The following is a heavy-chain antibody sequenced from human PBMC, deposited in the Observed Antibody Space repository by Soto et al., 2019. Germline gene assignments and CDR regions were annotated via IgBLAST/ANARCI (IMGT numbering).Heavy chain of an antibody. CDR2: IDPSDSST. D-gene: IGHD6-19*01. CDR3: ARQPPTYSSGWYVDY. V-gene: IGHV5-10-1*01. J-gene: IGHJ4*02. CDR1: GYSFTDYW. Sequence: GESLKISCKGSGYSFTDYWITWVRQMPGKGLEWTGKIDPSDSSTNFSPSFQGHVTISADNSISTAYLQWSSLKASDTAMYYCARQPPTYSSGWYVDYWGQGTLVTVSS.